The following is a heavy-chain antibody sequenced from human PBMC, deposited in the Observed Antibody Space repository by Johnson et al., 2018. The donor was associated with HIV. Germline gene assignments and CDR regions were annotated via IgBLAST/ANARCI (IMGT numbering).Heavy chain of an antibody. CDR3: ARGLIAVAGFDAFDI. D-gene: IGHD6-19*01. V-gene: IGHV3-13*01. CDR2: IGTAGDT. Sequence: VQLVESGGGLVQPGGSLRLSCAASGFTFSTYAMSWVRQAPGKGLEWVSTIGTAGDTYYPGSVKGRFTVSREDAKNSLYLQMNSLRAGDTAVYYCARGLIAVAGFDAFDIWGQGTMVTVSS. J-gene: IGHJ3*02. CDR1: GFTFSTYA.